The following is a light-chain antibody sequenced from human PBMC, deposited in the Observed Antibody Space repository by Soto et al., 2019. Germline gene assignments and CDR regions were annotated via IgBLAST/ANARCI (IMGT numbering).Light chain of an antibody. V-gene: IGLV2-11*01. CDR1: SSDVGGYNY. Sequence: QSALTKPRSVSASPGQSVAISCTGTSSDVGGYNYVSWYQQHPGKAPKLMIYDVSKRPSGVPDRFSGSKSGNTASLTISGLQAEDEADYYCCSYVGSPYVFGTGTKVTVL. CDR3: CSYVGSPYV. CDR2: DVS. J-gene: IGLJ1*01.